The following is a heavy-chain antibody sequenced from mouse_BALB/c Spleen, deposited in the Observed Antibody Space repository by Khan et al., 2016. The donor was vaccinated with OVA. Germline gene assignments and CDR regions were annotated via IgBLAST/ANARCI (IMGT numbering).Heavy chain of an antibody. Sequence: QVQLKQSGAELARPGASVKLSCKASGYTFTDYYINWVKQRTGQGLEWIGEISPGSGDTYYNEKFKSKATLTADKSSSTAYMQLSSLTSEASAVYFCARRNYFGYTFAYWGQGTLVTVSA. CDR3: ARRNYFGYTFAY. CDR2: ISPGSGDT. J-gene: IGHJ3*01. V-gene: IGHV1-77*01. D-gene: IGHD1-2*01. CDR1: GYTFTDYY.